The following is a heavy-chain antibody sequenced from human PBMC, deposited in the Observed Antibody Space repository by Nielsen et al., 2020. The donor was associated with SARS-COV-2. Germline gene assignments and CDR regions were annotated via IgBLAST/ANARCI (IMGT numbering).Heavy chain of an antibody. CDR2: ISGSGGST. D-gene: IGHD4-17*01. J-gene: IGHJ3*02. Sequence: GESLKISCAASGFTFSSYAMSWVRQAPGKGLEWVSAISGSGGSTYYADSVKGRFTISRDNSKNTLYLQMNSLRAEDTAVYYCAKATTVTTSPIWGQRTMVTVSS. CDR3: AKATTVTTSPI. CDR1: GFTFSSYA. V-gene: IGHV3-23*01.